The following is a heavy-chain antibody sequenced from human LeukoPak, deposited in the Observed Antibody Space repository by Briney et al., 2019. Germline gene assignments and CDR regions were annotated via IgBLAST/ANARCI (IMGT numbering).Heavy chain of an antibody. D-gene: IGHD6-19*01. Sequence: GGSLRLSCAASGFTFSSYGMHWVRQAPGKGLEWVAVIWYDGSNKYYADSVKGRFTISRDDSKNTLYLQMNSLRAEDTAVYYCAKDRGYSSGWIFDYWGQGILVTVSS. CDR1: GFTFSSYG. V-gene: IGHV3-33*06. CDR2: IWYDGSNK. CDR3: AKDRGYSSGWIFDY. J-gene: IGHJ4*02.